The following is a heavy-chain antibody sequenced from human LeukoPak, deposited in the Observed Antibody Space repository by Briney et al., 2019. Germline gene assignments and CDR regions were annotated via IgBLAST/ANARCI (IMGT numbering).Heavy chain of an antibody. J-gene: IGHJ6*02. D-gene: IGHD3-22*01. Sequence: GGSLRLSCAASGFTFSSYEMNWVRQAPGKGLQWVAVILHHGSNKYFADSVKGRFIISRDNSKNTLYLQMNSLTADDTAVYYCARVMPGSVYNYGMDVWGQGTTVTVSS. V-gene: IGHV3-30*01. CDR3: ARVMPGSVYNYGMDV. CDR2: ILHHGSNK. CDR1: GFTFSSYE.